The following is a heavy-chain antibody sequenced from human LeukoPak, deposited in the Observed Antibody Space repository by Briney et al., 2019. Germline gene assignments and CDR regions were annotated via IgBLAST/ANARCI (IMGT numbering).Heavy chain of an antibody. J-gene: IGHJ3*02. V-gene: IGHV1-69*01. CDR2: IIPIFGTA. Sequence: SVKVSCKASGGTFSSYAISWVRQAPGQGLEWMGGIIPIFGTANYAQKFQGRVTITADESTSTACMELSSLRSEDTAVYYCARELDRRGASDIWGQGTMVTVSS. CDR3: ARELDRRGASDI. CDR1: GGTFSSYA.